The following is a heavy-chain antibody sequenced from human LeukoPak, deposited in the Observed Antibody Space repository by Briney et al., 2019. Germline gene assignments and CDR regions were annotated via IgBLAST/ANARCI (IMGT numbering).Heavy chain of an antibody. CDR1: GGTFSSYA. CDR3: ARGGFYYGSGFNPRFDY. Sequence: SVKVSCKASGGTFSSYAISWVRQAPGQGLEWMGGIIPIFGTANYAQKFQGRVTITADESTSTAYMELSSLRSEGTAVYYCARGGFYYGSGFNPRFDYWGQGTLVTVSS. D-gene: IGHD3-10*01. V-gene: IGHV1-69*01. CDR2: IIPIFGTA. J-gene: IGHJ4*02.